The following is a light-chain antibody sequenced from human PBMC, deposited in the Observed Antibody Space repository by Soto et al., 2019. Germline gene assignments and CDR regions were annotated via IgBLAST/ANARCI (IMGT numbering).Light chain of an antibody. CDR2: AAS. CDR3: QQSYSTPLFT. Sequence: DIQMTQSPSSRSASVGDRVTITCRASQSISSYLNCYQQKPGKAPKLLIYAASSLQSGVPSRFSGSGSGTDFTLTISSLQPEDFATYYCQQSYSTPLFTFGPGTKVDIK. CDR1: QSISSY. V-gene: IGKV1-39*01. J-gene: IGKJ3*01.